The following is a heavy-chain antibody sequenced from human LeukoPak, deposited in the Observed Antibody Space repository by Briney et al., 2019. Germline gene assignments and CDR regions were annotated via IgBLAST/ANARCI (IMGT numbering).Heavy chain of an antibody. V-gene: IGHV4-30-4*08. J-gene: IGHJ2*01. CDR2: IYYSGST. CDR3: ARGGAVRYFDL. Sequence: SETLSLTCTVSGDSIGSGDYYWSWIRQPPGKGLEWIGHIYYSGSTNYNPSLKSRVTISVDTSKNQFSLKLSSVTAADTAVYYCARGGAVRYFDLWGRGTLVTVSS. CDR1: GDSIGSGDYY. D-gene: IGHD3-10*01.